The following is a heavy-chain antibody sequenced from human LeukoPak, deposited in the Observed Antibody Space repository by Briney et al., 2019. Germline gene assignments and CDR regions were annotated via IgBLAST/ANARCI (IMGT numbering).Heavy chain of an antibody. J-gene: IGHJ4*02. D-gene: IGHD3-10*01. Sequence: PGGSLRLSCAASGFTFSSYGMHWVRQAPGKGLEWVAFIRYDGSNKYYADSVKGRFTISRDNSKNTLYLQMNSLRAEDTAVYYCANIPSGSRGDFDYWGQGTLVTVSS. CDR1: GFTFSSYG. CDR3: ANIPSGSRGDFDY. V-gene: IGHV3-30*02. CDR2: IRYDGSNK.